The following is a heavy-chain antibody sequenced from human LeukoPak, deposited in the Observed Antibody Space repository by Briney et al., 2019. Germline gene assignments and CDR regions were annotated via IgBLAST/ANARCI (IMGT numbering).Heavy chain of an antibody. V-gene: IGHV3-7*01. Sequence: GGSLRLSCAVSGFTLRSYWMGWVRQAPGKGLEWVANINPDGSETYYVDSVKGRFTISRDNAKSSLFLQMNSLRGEDTAVYYCARWGENAGLDCWGQGTLVTVSS. D-gene: IGHD3-10*01. CDR2: INPDGSET. CDR1: GFTLRSYW. CDR3: ARWGENAGLDC. J-gene: IGHJ4*02.